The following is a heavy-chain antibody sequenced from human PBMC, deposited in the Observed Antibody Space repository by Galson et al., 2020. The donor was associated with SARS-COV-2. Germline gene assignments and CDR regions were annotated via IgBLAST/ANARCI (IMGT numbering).Heavy chain of an antibody. CDR3: TRGGSSSGRNWFDP. D-gene: IGHD6-6*01. CDR2: ISSSSGTI. J-gene: IGHJ5*02. CDR1: GFTFISYS. V-gene: IGHV3-48*04. Sequence: GGSLRLSCAASGFTFISYSMNWVRQAPGEGLEWLSYISSSSGTIYYADSVKGRFTISRDNAENSLFLQMNSLRAEDTAVYYCTRGGSSSGRNWFDPWGQGTLVTVSS.